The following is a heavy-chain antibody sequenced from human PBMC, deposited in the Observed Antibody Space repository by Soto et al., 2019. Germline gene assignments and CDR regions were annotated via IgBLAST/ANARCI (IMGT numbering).Heavy chain of an antibody. V-gene: IGHV1-69*02. J-gene: IGHJ4*02. CDR3: ASSTSGVYVFHD. Sequence: QVQLVQSGAEVKNPGSSVKVSCEGSGDTFSRSTISWVRQVPGQRLEWMGRIIPVLGVENHAQNFQGRVTVTADKSTSTAYLELSSLKSEDTAIYYCASSTSGVYVFHDWGQGTLVTVSS. CDR1: GDTFSRST. D-gene: IGHD2-8*01. CDR2: IIPVLGVE.